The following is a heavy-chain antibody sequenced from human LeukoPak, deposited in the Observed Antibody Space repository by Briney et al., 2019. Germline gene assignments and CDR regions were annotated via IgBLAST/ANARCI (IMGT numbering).Heavy chain of an antibody. CDR2: ISGSGIST. CDR3: AITRSDYYDTRGSPA. D-gene: IGHD3-22*01. CDR1: GFTFSSYT. J-gene: IGHJ4*02. V-gene: IGHV3-23*01. Sequence: GGSLRLSCAATGFTFSSYTMGWVRQAPGKGLEWVSGISGSGISTYYADSVKGRLTISRDNSKNTLYLQMNGLRVEDTAVYYCAITRSDYYDTRGSPAWGQGTLVTVSS.